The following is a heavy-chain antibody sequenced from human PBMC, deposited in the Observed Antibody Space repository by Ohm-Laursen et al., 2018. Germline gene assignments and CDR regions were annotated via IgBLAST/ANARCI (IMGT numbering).Heavy chain of an antibody. CDR3: ARDRYYDFWSGYPLGDY. CDR1: GYTFISYN. CDR2: IIPILGTA. V-gene: IGHV1-69*08. J-gene: IGHJ4*02. D-gene: IGHD3-3*01. Sequence: GASVKVSCKTSGYTFISYNINWVRQATGQGLEWMGGIIPILGTANYAQKFQGRVTITADKSTSTAYMELSSLRSEDTAVYYCARDRYYDFWSGYPLGDYWGQGTLVTVSS.